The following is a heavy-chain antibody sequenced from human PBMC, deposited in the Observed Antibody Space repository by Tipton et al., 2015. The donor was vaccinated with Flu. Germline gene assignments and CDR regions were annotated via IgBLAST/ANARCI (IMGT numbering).Heavy chain of an antibody. CDR1: GFTFSSYG. CDR2: IRYDGSNK. D-gene: IGHD3-9*01. V-gene: IGHV3-30*02. Sequence: SLRLSCAASGFTFSSYGMHWVRQAPGKGLEWVAFIRYDGSNKYYADSVKGRFTISRDNSKNTLYLQMNSLRAEDTAVYYCARDLDILTGYYIGSFDYWGQGTLVTVSS. J-gene: IGHJ4*02. CDR3: ARDLDILTGYYIGSFDY.